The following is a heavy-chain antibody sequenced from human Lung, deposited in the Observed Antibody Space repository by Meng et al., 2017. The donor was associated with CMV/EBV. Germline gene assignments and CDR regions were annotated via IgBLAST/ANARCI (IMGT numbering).Heavy chain of an antibody. V-gene: IGHV1-46*01. Sequence: ASVXVSXXASGYTFTSYYMHWVRQAPGQGLEWMGIINPSGGSTSYAQKFQGRVTMTRDTSTSTVYMELSSLRSEDTAVYYCARDNEDPEGYQLLYKRESWFDPWCQGTXVTVSS. D-gene: IGHD2-2*02. CDR3: ARDNEDPEGYQLLYKRESWFDP. J-gene: IGHJ5*02. CDR1: GYTFTSYY. CDR2: INPSGGST.